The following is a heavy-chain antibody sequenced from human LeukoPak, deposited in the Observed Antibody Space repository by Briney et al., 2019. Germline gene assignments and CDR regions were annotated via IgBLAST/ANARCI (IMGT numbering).Heavy chain of an antibody. CDR3: ARVNLRGSQYNWFDP. CDR2: ITPIIDVS. Sequence: ASVKVSCKASGYTFTSFGITWVRQAPGQGLEWMGKITPIIDVSKYAQKFQGRLTITADKSTATVYMELSGLKSEDTAVYYCARVNLRGSQYNWFDPWGQGTLVTVSS. V-gene: IGHV1-69*04. CDR1: GYTFTSFG. J-gene: IGHJ5*02. D-gene: IGHD1-1*01.